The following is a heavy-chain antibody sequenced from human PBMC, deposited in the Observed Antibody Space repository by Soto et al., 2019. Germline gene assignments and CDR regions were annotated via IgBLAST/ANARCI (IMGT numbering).Heavy chain of an antibody. D-gene: IGHD4-17*01. CDR3: ARWSDYGDYYYYGLDV. CDR2: IYYNGST. J-gene: IGHJ6*02. V-gene: IGHV4-59*01. Sequence: QVQLQESGPGLVKPSETLSLTCTVSGGYISTYYWSWIRKPPGKGLEWIGDIYYNGSTKYNPCLNSRVTISINTSKNQFSLKLRSVTAADTAVDYGARWSDYGDYYYYGLDVWGQGTTVTVSS. CDR1: GGYISTYY.